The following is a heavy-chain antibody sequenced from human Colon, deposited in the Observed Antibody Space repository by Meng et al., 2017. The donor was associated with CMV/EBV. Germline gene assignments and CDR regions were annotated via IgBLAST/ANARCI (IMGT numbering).Heavy chain of an antibody. V-gene: IGHV3-66*02. Sequence: GESLKISCAAAGFTVTTNYMTWVRQAPGKGLEWVSVIYTGGATYYADSVKGRFTISRDDSKNTLFLQMNSLRTDDAAMYYCARGTYTFYYFDYWGQGTLVTVSS. CDR3: ARGTYTFYYFDY. D-gene: IGHD4-11*01. J-gene: IGHJ4*02. CDR2: IYTGGAT. CDR1: GFTVTTNY.